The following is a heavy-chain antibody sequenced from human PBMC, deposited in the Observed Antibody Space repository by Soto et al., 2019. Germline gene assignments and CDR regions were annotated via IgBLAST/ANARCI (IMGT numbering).Heavy chain of an antibody. Sequence: SETLSLTCTVSGGSISSYYWSWIRQPPGKGLEWIGYIYYNGSTNYNPSLKSRVSISVDTSKNQFSLKLGSVTAADTAVYYCARDRYSGYFLAYWGQGTLVTVSS. V-gene: IGHV4-59*01. J-gene: IGHJ4*02. CDR1: GGSISSYY. D-gene: IGHD3-22*01. CDR2: IYYNGST. CDR3: ARDRYSGYFLAY.